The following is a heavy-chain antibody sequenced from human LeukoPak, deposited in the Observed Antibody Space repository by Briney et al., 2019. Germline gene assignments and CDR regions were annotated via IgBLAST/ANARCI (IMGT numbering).Heavy chain of an antibody. CDR2: ISSSSNYI. Sequence: PGGSLRLSCAVSGFTLTSYSMNWVRRAPGKGLEWLSSISSSSNYIYYADSVKGRFTISRDNAKNSLYLQMNSLRAEDTAVYYCASGGSLDYWGQGTQVTVSS. D-gene: IGHD3-10*01. CDR3: ASGGSLDY. V-gene: IGHV3-21*01. J-gene: IGHJ4*02. CDR1: GFTLTSYS.